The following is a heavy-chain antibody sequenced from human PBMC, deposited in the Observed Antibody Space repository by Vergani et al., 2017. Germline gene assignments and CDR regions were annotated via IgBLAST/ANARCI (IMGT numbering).Heavy chain of an antibody. CDR3: ARDWGSGSRSGAFDI. CDR2: IWYDGSNK. D-gene: IGHD1-26*01. CDR1: GFTFSSYG. J-gene: IGHJ3*02. V-gene: IGHV3-33*01. Sequence: QVQLVESGGGVVQPGRSLRLSCAASGFTFSSYGMHWVRQAPGKGLAWVAVIWYDGSNKYYADSVKGRFTISRDNSKNTLYLQMNSLRAEDTAVYYCARDWGSGSRSGAFDIGGQGTMVTVSS.